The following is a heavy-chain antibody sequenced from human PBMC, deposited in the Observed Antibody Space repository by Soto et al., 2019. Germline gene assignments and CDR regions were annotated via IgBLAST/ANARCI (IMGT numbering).Heavy chain of an antibody. Sequence: EVQMLESGGGLIQPGGSLRLSCAASGFTFGKYAMSWVRQTSGKGLEWVSTISGGGETTYYADSVKGRFTIYRENSRNTVYLHMNSLRVEDAAIYYCAKYAGLTPGVRYNVDYWGQGTLVTVSS. CDR3: AKYAGLTPGVRYNVDY. V-gene: IGHV3-23*01. CDR1: GFTFGKYA. D-gene: IGHD1-1*01. CDR2: ISGGGETT. J-gene: IGHJ4*02.